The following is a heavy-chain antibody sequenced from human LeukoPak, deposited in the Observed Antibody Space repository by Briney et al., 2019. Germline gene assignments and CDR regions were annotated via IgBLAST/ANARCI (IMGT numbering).Heavy chain of an antibody. CDR1: GFTVSSNY. V-gene: IGHV3-66*01. CDR2: IYSGGST. D-gene: IGHD3-10*01. J-gene: IGHJ6*02. Sequence: GGSLRLSCAASGFTVSSNYMSWVRQAPGKGLEWVSVIYSGGSTHYADSVKGRFTISRDNSKNTLYLQMNSLRAEDTAVYYCGGISARGVDYYYGMDVWGQGTTVTVSS. CDR3: GGISARGVDYYYGMDV.